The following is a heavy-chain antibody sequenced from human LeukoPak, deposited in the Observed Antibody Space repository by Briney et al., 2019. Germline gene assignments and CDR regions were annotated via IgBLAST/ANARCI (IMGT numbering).Heavy chain of an antibody. CDR3: TRLHYDILTGPFDY. CDR1: GLTASTNY. V-gene: IGHV3-66*04. Sequence: PGGSLRLSCAASGLTASTNYMSWVRQAPGKGLEWVSLIFSDGSTHYADSVRGRFTISRDNSQNTLFLQMNSLRAEDTAMYYCTRLHYDILTGPFDYWGRGTLVTVSS. D-gene: IGHD3-9*01. CDR2: IFSDGST. J-gene: IGHJ4*02.